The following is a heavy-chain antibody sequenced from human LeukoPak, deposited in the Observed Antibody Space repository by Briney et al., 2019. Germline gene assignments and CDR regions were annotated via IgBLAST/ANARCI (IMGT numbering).Heavy chain of an antibody. CDR1: GGTFSSYA. J-gene: IGHJ5*02. D-gene: IGHD3-22*01. Sequence: ASVKVSCKASGGTFSSYAISWVRQAPGQGLEWMVGIIPIFGTANYAQKFQGRVTITADESTSTAYMELSSLRSEDTAVYYCARDIYYDSSGYTWGQGTLVTVSS. CDR2: IIPIFGTA. V-gene: IGHV1-69*13. CDR3: ARDIYYDSSGYT.